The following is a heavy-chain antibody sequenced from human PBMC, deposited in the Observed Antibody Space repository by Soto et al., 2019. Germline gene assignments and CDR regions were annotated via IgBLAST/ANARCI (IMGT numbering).Heavy chain of an antibody. J-gene: IGHJ4*02. CDR3: ASAAVTGTAGLDF. V-gene: IGHV1-2*02. CDR1: GYTFSGFY. CDR2: INPNSGGT. Sequence: ASVKVSCKASGYTFSGFYMHWVRQAPGQGLEWMGWINPNSGGTKSAEKFQGRVTMTRDTSISTAYMELSRLTSDDTAVYYCASAAVTGTAGLDFWGQGTQVTVS. D-gene: IGHD6-19*01.